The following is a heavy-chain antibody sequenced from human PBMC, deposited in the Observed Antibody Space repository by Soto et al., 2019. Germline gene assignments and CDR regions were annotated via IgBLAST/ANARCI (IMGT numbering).Heavy chain of an antibody. V-gene: IGHV3-23*01. D-gene: IGHD2-2*01. J-gene: IGHJ6*02. CDR1: GFTFSSYA. CDR2: ISGSGGST. Sequence: GGSLRLSCAASGFTFSSYAMSWVRQAQGKGLEWVSAISGSGGSTYYADSVKGRFTISRDNSKNTLYLQMNSLRAEDTAVYYCAKPALYCSSTSCLYYYYYYGMDVWGQGTTVTVSS. CDR3: AKPALYCSSTSCLYYYYYYGMDV.